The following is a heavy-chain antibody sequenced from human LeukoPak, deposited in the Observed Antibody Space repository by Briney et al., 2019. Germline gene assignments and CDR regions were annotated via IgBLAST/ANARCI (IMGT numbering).Heavy chain of an antibody. CDR2: IYYSGST. CDR1: GGSISSYY. V-gene: IGHV4-59*01. D-gene: IGHD3-16*01. J-gene: IGHJ6*02. CDR3: AGCYDPGGEAYYGMDV. Sequence: PSETLSLTCTVSGGSISSYYWSWIRQPPGKGLEWIWYIYYSGSTNYNPSLKSRVTISVDTSKNQFSLKRSSVTAADTAVYYCAGCYDPGGEAYYGMDVWGQGTTVTVSS.